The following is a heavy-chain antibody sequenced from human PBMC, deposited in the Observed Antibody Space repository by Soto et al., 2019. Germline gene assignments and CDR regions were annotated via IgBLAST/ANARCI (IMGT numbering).Heavy chain of an antibody. V-gene: IGHV3-23*01. Sequence: GWSLRLSCAGNGLTMSTYAMSLVRQAPGKGLEWVSTIAGVDIFYADSVQGRFTISIDNSKNLLFLQMNSLTADDTATYYCAKDHFKGNGIYDGFDVWGEGTTVTVS. CDR2: IAGVDI. CDR3: AKDHFKGNGIYDGFDV. D-gene: IGHD1-20*01. CDR1: GLTMSTYA. J-gene: IGHJ3*01.